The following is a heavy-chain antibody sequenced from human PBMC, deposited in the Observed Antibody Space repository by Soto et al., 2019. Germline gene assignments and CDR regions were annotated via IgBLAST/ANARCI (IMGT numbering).Heavy chain of an antibody. J-gene: IGHJ6*02. Sequence: QVQLQESGPGLVKPSQTLSLTCTVSGGSISSGGYYWSWIRQHPGKGLELIGYIYYSGSTYYNPSLKSRVTISVDTSKNQSSLKLSSVTAADTAVYYCARGGRRSPGMDVWGQGTTVTVSS. CDR2: IYYSGST. CDR1: GGSISSGGYY. V-gene: IGHV4-31*03. CDR3: ARGGRRSPGMDV.